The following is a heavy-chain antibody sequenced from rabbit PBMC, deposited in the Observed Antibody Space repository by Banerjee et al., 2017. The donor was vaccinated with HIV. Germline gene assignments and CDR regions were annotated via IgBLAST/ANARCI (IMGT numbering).Heavy chain of an antibody. CDR1: GFDFSSYG. CDR2: IYPDYGST. J-gene: IGHJ6*01. D-gene: IGHD3-1*01. CDR3: ARHVHFVGSDF. V-gene: IGHV1S45*01. Sequence: QQQLEESGGGLVKPGGTLTLSCKASGFDFSSYGISWVRQAPGKGLEWIACIYPDYGSTDYATWAKGRFTISKTSSTTVTLQMTSLTAADTATYFCARHVHFVGSDFWGPGTLVTVS.